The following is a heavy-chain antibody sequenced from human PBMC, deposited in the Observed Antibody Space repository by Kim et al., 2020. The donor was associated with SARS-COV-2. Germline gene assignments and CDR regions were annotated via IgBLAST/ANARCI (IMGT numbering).Heavy chain of an antibody. D-gene: IGHD3-22*01. CDR1: GGSISSSNYY. J-gene: IGHJ4*02. CDR2: IYYSGST. V-gene: IGHV4-39*01. Sequence: SETLSLTCTVSGGSISSSNYYWGWIRQPPGKGLEWVGSIYYSGSTYYNPSLKSRVTISVDTSKNQFSLRLTSVTAADAAVYYCASSPYYYVFDYWGAGTLGTVSS. CDR3: ASSPYYYVFDY.